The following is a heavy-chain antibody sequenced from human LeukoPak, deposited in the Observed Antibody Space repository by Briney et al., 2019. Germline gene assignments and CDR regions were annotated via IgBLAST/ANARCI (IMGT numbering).Heavy chain of an antibody. Sequence: SETLSLTCTVSGGSISSYYWSWSRQPSGKGLKCIGYIYYSGSTNSNPSLKSRVTISVDTSKNQFSLKLSSVTAADTAVYFCARGAYSLDYFDYWGQGALVTVSS. CDR1: GGSISSYY. J-gene: IGHJ4*02. CDR2: IYYSGST. V-gene: IGHV4-59*01. D-gene: IGHD1-1*01. CDR3: ARGAYSLDYFDY.